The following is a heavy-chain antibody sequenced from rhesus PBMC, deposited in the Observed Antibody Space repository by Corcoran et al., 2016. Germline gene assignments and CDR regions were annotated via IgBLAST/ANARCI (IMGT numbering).Heavy chain of an antibody. CDR2: IYSSTM. J-gene: IGHJ4*01. CDR3: TRNSNYQDKLGYYFDY. Sequence: EVQLAESGGGWVQPGGSLRLSGAASGFTVSSYWLSWVRRAPGKGLELLSDIYSSTMYYGDSVKGRFTVSRDNAKNSLYLQMNSLRAEDTAVYYCTRNSNYQDKLGYYFDYWGQGVLVTVSS. CDR1: GFTVSSYW. D-gene: IGHD4-23*01. V-gene: IGHV3-11*01.